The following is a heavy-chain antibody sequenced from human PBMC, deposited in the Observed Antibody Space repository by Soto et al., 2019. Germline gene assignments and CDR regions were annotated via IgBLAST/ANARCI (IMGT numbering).Heavy chain of an antibody. CDR1: RFTVRSNY. Sequence: GGSLRLSCAASRFTVRSNYLSWVRQAPGKGLEWVSVLYSGGSTYYADSVNGRLTISRDNSKNTLYLQMNSQRAEDTAVYYCARGRPDRHYLDDGMDVWGQGTTVTVSS. J-gene: IGHJ6*02. CDR2: LYSGGST. CDR3: ARGRPDRHYLDDGMDV. D-gene: IGHD1-26*01. V-gene: IGHV3-53*01.